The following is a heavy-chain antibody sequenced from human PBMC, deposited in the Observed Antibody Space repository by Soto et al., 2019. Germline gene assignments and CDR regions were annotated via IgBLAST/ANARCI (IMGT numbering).Heavy chain of an antibody. CDR1: GGTFGNYA. D-gene: IGHD3-16*01. Sequence: GASVKVSCKASGGTFGNYAITWVRQAPGQGLEWLGRIIPIFGSANYAQKFQGRVTITADESTTTAYMELSSLRSDDTAGYYCAKDGGKDGDFGNWFDVWGQGTLVTVSS. V-gene: IGHV1-69*13. CDR2: IIPIFGSA. CDR3: AKDGGKDGDFGNWFDV. J-gene: IGHJ5*02.